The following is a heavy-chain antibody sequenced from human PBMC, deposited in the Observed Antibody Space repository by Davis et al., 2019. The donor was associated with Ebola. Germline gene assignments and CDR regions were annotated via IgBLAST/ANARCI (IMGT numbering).Heavy chain of an antibody. CDR2: INRDGSTT. CDR1: EFTFSSYS. Sequence: GESLKISCAASEFTFSSYSMNWIRQAPGKGLVWVSCINRDGSTTTYADSVKGRFTISRDNAKNTLYLQMNNLRVEDTAVYYCATLPGYYWGQGTLVTVSS. D-gene: IGHD1-26*01. V-gene: IGHV3-74*03. CDR3: ATLPGYY. J-gene: IGHJ4*02.